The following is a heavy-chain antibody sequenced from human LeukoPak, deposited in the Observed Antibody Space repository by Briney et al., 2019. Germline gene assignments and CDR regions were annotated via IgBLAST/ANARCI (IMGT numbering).Heavy chain of an antibody. D-gene: IGHD6-19*01. CDR1: GYSFTDYY. J-gene: IGHJ5*02. Sequence: SVKVSCKASGYSFTDYYIHWVRQAPGQGLEWMGGIIPIFGTANYAQKFQGRVTITADKSTSTAYMELSSLRSEDTAVYYCAREAVAGTLNWFDPWGQGTLVTVSS. CDR2: IIPIFGTA. V-gene: IGHV1-69*06. CDR3: AREAVAGTLNWFDP.